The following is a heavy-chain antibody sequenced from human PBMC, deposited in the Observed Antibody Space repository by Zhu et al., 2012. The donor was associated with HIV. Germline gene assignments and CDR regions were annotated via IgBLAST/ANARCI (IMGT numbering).Heavy chain of an antibody. Sequence: QVQLQESGPGLVKPSETLSLTCSVSGGSISSTNSYWGWIRQPPGKGLEWIGSIYYGGNSYYNPSLKSRVAISVHTSKNRFSLELSSVTAADTAVYFCAGKVYLLPLLYYFDSWGQGALVTVSA. CDR2: IYYGGNS. J-gene: IGHJ4*02. V-gene: IGHV4-39*01. CDR3: AGKVYLLPLLYYFDS. D-gene: IGHD1-14*01. CDR1: GGSISSTNSY.